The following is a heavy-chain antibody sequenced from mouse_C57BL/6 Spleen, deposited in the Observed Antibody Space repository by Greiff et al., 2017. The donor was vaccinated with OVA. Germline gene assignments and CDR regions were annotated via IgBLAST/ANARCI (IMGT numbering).Heavy chain of an antibody. CDR3: ARGTMITTPWFAY. J-gene: IGHJ3*01. CDR2: IYPGDGDT. D-gene: IGHD2-4*01. Sequence: QVQLQQSGPELVKPGASVKISCKASGYAFSSSWMNWVKQRPGKGLEWIGRIYPGDGDTNYNGKFKGKATLTADKSSSTAYMQLSSLTSEDSAVYVCARGTMITTPWFAYWGQGTLVTVSA. V-gene: IGHV1-82*01. CDR1: GYAFSSSW.